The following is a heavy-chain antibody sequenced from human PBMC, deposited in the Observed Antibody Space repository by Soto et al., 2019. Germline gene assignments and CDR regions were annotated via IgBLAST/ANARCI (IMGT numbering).Heavy chain of an antibody. CDR1: GGDFGTNY. Sequence: PSETLSLTCTISGGDFGTNYWSWIRQAPGKGLEWIGYTYHTGSTKYNPSLKSRATISVDTSKNQFSLTLNSAAAADTAVYYCATDSAGRGPFDPWGQGILVTVSS. J-gene: IGHJ5*02. V-gene: IGHV4-59*13. D-gene: IGHD3-10*01. CDR3: ATDSAGRGPFDP. CDR2: TYHTGST.